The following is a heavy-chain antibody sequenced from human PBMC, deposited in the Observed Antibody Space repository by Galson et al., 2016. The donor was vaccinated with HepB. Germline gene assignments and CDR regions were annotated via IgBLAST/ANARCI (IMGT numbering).Heavy chain of an antibody. CDR3: ARVVAVGGNPPFAFDY. CDR2: TSYNGNNK. Sequence: SLRLSCAASGFTFSSYAMNWVRQAPGKGLEWVAGTSYNGNNKYYIDSVKGRFTISRDDSKNMVYLQMNGLRGDDTAVYYCARVVAVGGNPPFAFDYWGQGTLVTASS. CDR1: GFTFSSYA. J-gene: IGHJ4*02. D-gene: IGHD1-26*01. V-gene: IGHV3-30*04.